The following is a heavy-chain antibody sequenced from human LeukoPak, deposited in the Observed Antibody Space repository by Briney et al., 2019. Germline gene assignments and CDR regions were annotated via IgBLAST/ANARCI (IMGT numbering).Heavy chain of an antibody. CDR3: ARDPNGDYIGAFDF. Sequence: QPGGSLRLSCAASGFTFNNYAMMWVRQAQGQGLEWVSAITGGGRTYYVDSVKGRFTISRDNSKNTLYLQMNSLRAEDTALYFCARDPNGDYIGAFDFLGQGTVVTVSS. V-gene: IGHV3-23*01. CDR1: GFTFNNYA. J-gene: IGHJ3*01. CDR2: ITGGGRT. D-gene: IGHD4-17*01.